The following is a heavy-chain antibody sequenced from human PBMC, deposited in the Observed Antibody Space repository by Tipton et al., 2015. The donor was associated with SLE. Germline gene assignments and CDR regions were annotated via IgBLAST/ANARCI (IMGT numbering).Heavy chain of an antibody. V-gene: IGHV3-9*01. CDR1: GFSLDDYA. CDR3: VKDGPGYSYGPGGYMDV. J-gene: IGHJ6*03. D-gene: IGHD5-12*01. Sequence: SLRLSCAASGFSLDDYATHWVRQAPGKGLEWVSAISWNSGSIGYADSVKGRFTISRDNAKNSLYLQMNSLTPEDTALYYCVKDGPGYSYGPGGYMDVWGKWTTVTVSS. CDR2: ISWNSGSI.